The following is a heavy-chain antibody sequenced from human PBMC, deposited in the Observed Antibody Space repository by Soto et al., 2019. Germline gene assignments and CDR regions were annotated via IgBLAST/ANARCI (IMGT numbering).Heavy chain of an antibody. CDR3: ARVPHYYDSSGYYYAVPLHI. V-gene: IGHV1-69*06. CDR2: IIPIFGTA. J-gene: IGHJ3*02. Sequence: GASVKVSCKASGGTFSSYAISWVRQAPGQGLEWMGGIIPIFGTANYAQKFQGRVTITADKSTSTAYMELSSLRSEDTAVYYCARVPHYYDSSGYYYAVPLHIWGQGIMVTVS. CDR1: GGTFSSYA. D-gene: IGHD3-22*01.